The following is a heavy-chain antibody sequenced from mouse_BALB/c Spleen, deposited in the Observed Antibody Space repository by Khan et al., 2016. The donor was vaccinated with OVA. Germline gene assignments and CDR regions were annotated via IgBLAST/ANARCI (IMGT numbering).Heavy chain of an antibody. J-gene: IGHJ4*01. CDR3: ARSRWLLPAMDY. CDR2: INTNTGEP. V-gene: IGHV9-3*02. D-gene: IGHD2-3*01. Sequence: QIQLVQSGPELKKPGETVKISCKASGYTFTNYGMNWVKQAPGKGLKWMGWINTNTGEPTYAEEFKGRFAFSLETSASTAYLQINNLKNDDTATDFCARSRWLLPAMDYGGQGTSVTVSS. CDR1: GYTFTNYG.